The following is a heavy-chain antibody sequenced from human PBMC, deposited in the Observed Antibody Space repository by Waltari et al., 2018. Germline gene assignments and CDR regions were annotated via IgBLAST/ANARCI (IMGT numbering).Heavy chain of an antibody. V-gene: IGHV1-8*03. Sequence: QVQLVQSGAEVKTPWASVKVSCKASGYTFTSYDINWVGQPTGQWLEWMGWMNPNSGNTGYAQKFQGRVTITRNTSISTAYMELSSLRSEDTAVYYCARQEIRFLEWLHFDYWGQGTLVTVSS. CDR1: GYTFTSYD. CDR3: ARQEIRFLEWLHFDY. D-gene: IGHD3-3*01. CDR2: MNPNSGNT. J-gene: IGHJ4*02.